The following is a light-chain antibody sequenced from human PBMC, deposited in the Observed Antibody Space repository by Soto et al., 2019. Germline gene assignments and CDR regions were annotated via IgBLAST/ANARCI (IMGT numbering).Light chain of an antibody. Sequence: QSVLTQPASVSGSPGQSITISCTGTSSDIGSYNRVSWYRQPPGTAPKLIIYEVNNRPSGVPDRFSGSKSGNTASLTISGLQAEDEADYYCNSFTTSSTYVFGTGTKVTV. CDR3: NSFTTSSTYV. CDR2: EVN. V-gene: IGLV2-18*02. CDR1: SSDIGSYNR. J-gene: IGLJ1*01.